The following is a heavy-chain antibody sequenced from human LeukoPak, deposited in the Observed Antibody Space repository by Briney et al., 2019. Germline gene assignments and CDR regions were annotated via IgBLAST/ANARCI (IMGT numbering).Heavy chain of an antibody. Sequence: SETLSLTCTVSGGSISSYYWSWIRQPPGKGLEWIGYIYYSGSTNYNPSLKSRVTISVDTSKNQFSLKLSSVTAADTAVYYCARAWREYSSGWRFDYWGQGTLVTVSS. CDR1: GGSISSYY. D-gene: IGHD6-19*01. CDR2: IYYSGST. CDR3: ARAWREYSSGWRFDY. J-gene: IGHJ4*02. V-gene: IGHV4-59*01.